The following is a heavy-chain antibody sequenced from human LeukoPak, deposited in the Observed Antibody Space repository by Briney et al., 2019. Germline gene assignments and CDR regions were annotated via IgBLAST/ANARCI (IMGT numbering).Heavy chain of an antibody. J-gene: IGHJ4*02. CDR3: ARGDGYGIFDY. CDR1: GFTLSSNY. CDR2: IYSGGST. Sequence: GGSLRLSCAASGFTLSSNYMSWVRQAPGKGLEWVSVIYSGGSTYYADSVKGRFTISRDNSKNTLYLQMNSLSAEDTAVYYCARGDGYGIFDYWGQGSLVTVSS. V-gene: IGHV3-53*01. D-gene: IGHD5-24*01.